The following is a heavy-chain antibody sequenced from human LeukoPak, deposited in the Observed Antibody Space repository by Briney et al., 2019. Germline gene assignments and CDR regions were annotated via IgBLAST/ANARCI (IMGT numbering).Heavy chain of an antibody. CDR2: ISGYNGNT. CDR1: GDTFTSYG. D-gene: IGHD5-12*01. CDR3: AREFSGYDWGHFDY. Sequence: ASVKVSCKASGDTFTSYGISWVRQAPGQGGEGMGWISGYNGNTNYAQKPQGRVTMTTDTSTSTAYMELRSLRSDDTAVYYCAREFSGYDWGHFDYWGQGTLVTVSS. V-gene: IGHV1-18*04. J-gene: IGHJ4*02.